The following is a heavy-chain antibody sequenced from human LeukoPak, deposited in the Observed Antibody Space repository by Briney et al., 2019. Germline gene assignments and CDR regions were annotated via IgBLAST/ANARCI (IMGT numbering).Heavy chain of an antibody. CDR1: GGSISNYY. CDR2: IYYSGST. Sequence: SETLSLTCTVSGGSISNYYWSWIRQPPGKGLEWIGYIYYSGSTNYNPSLKSRVTISVDTSKNQFSLKLSSVTAADTAVYYCARDQGMFDYWGQGTLVTVSS. D-gene: IGHD3-10*01. V-gene: IGHV4-59*12. CDR3: ARDQGMFDY. J-gene: IGHJ4*02.